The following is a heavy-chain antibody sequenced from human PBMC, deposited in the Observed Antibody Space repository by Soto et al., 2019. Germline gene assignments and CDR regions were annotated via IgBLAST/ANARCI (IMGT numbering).Heavy chain of an antibody. J-gene: IGHJ3*02. Sequence: ESGGDLVQPGGSLRLSCAASGFTLSAYWMTWVRQAPGKGLEWVANINRDGSKKSYLDSVRGRFTISRDNVGNSLYLQMDSLRADDTALYYCARDVSPGSSGLYLDAFDIWGQGTMVTVSS. CDR2: INRDGSKK. D-gene: IGHD6-25*01. V-gene: IGHV3-7*05. CDR1: GFTLSAYW. CDR3: ARDVSPGSSGLYLDAFDI.